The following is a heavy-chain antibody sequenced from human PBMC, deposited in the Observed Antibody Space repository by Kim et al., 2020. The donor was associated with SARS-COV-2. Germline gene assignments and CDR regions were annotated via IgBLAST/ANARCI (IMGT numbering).Heavy chain of an antibody. CDR3: ARGWGNIHWFDP. Sequence: SETLSLTCAVYGGSFSGYYWSWIRQPPGKGLEWIGEINHSGSTNYNPSLKSRVTISVDTSKNQFSLKLSSVTAADTAVYYCARGWGNIHWFDPWGQGTLV. D-gene: IGHD7-27*01. CDR2: INHSGST. CDR1: GGSFSGYY. J-gene: IGHJ5*02. V-gene: IGHV4-34*01.